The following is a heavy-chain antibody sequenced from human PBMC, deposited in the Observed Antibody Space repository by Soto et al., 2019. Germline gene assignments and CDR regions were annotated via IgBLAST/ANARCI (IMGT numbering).Heavy chain of an antibody. CDR1: GYSFADYW. V-gene: IGHV5-51*01. Sequence: PGESLKISCLGSGYSFADYWIGWVRQLPGKGLEWMGIIYPAYSETRYSPSFQGHVIISVDKSISTAYLQWSSLKASDTAMYYCARHPHLRGYCSSTSCYRRDYYYGMDVWGQGTTVTVSS. CDR3: ARHPHLRGYCSSTSCYRRDYYYGMDV. CDR2: IYPAYSET. D-gene: IGHD2-2*02. J-gene: IGHJ6*02.